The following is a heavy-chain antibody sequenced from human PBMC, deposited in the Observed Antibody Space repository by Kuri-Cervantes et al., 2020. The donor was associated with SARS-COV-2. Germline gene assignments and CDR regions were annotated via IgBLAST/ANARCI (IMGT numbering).Heavy chain of an antibody. V-gene: IGHV4-34*01. Sequence: ESLKISCAVYGGSFSGYYWSWIRQPPGKGLEWIGEINHSGSTNYNPSLKSRVTISVDTSKNQFSLKLSSVTAADTAVYYCARYNLYDDFWSGYYDPRWFDPWGQGTLVTVSS. CDR2: INHSGST. J-gene: IGHJ5*02. CDR1: GGSFSGYY. CDR3: ARYNLYDDFWSGYYDPRWFDP. D-gene: IGHD3-3*01.